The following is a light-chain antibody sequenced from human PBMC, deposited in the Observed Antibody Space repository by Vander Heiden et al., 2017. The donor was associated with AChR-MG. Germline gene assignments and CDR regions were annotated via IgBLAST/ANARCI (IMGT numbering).Light chain of an antibody. CDR1: ALARQF. V-gene: IGLV3-25*03. CDR3: QSADSSGKVI. J-gene: IGLJ2*01. CDR2: KDT. Sequence: SYELTPPPPVSVSPGQTARITCSGAALARQFAYWYQQKAGQAPVLMIYKDTERPSRIPDRFSGSKSETTVTLTMSGVQAEDEADYYCQSADSSGKVIFGGGTKLTVL.